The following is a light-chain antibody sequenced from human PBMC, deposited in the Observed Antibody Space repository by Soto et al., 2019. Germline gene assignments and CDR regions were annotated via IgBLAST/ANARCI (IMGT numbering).Light chain of an antibody. CDR2: AAS. Sequence: AIQMTQSPSSLAASVGDRVTITCRASQGIRNDLGWYQQKPGKAPKLLIYAASSLQSGVPSRFSGSGSGTDFTLTISSLQPEHFATYYCLQDYNYPLTFGGGTMVEI. J-gene: IGKJ4*01. CDR3: LQDYNYPLT. V-gene: IGKV1-6*01. CDR1: QGIRND.